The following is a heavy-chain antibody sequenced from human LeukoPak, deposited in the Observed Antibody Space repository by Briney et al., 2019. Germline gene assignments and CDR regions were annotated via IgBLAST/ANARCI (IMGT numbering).Heavy chain of an antibody. CDR3: VKGGAVAVSRWFDP. V-gene: IGHV3-64D*06. CDR2: ISSNGGST. Sequence: GGSLRLSCSASGFTFSSYAMHWVRQAPGKGLEYVSAISSNGGSTYYADSAKGRFTTSRDNSKNTLYLQMSSLRAEDTAVYYCVKGGAVAVSRWFDPWGQGTLVTVSS. J-gene: IGHJ5*02. D-gene: IGHD6-19*01. CDR1: GFTFSSYA.